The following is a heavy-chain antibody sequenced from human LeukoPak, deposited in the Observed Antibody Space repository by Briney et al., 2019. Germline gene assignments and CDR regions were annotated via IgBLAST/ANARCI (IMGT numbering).Heavy chain of an antibody. Sequence: ASVKVSCKASGYTLTGYYMHWVRLAPGQGLEWMGWIDPSSGDTNYAQKFQGRVTMTRDTSISTAYMELSRLRSDDTAVYYCAKNPYEYYFDYWGQGTLVTVSS. J-gene: IGHJ4*02. V-gene: IGHV1-2*02. CDR2: IDPSSGDT. CDR3: AKNPYEYYFDY. CDR1: GYTLTGYY. D-gene: IGHD5-12*01.